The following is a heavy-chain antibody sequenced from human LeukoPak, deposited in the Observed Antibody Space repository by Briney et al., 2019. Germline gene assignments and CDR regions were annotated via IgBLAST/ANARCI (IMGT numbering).Heavy chain of an antibody. J-gene: IGHJ4*02. D-gene: IGHD6-6*01. Sequence: PGGSLRLSCAASGFTFSSYAMSWVRQAPGKGLGWVSAISGSGGSTYYADSVKGRFTISRDNSKNTLYLQMNSLRAEDTAVYYCAQTGGLVPGRYFVYWGQGTLVTVSS. CDR2: ISGSGGST. CDR1: GFTFSSYA. V-gene: IGHV3-23*01. CDR3: AQTGGLVPGRYFVY.